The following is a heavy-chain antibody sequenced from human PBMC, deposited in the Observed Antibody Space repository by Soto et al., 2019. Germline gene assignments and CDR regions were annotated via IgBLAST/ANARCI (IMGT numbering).Heavy chain of an antibody. J-gene: IGHJ4*02. Sequence: QVQLQESGPGLLKPSETLSLTCTVSGGFLSGFYWSWIRQPPGKRLEWIGYIFYSGSTNYNPSLSSRLAISVDTSKNQFSLKLSSVTAADTAVYYCARLGDSSGYSDYWGQGTLVAVSS. CDR2: IFYSGST. V-gene: IGHV4-59*08. CDR3: ARLGDSSGYSDY. CDR1: GGFLSGFY. D-gene: IGHD3-22*01.